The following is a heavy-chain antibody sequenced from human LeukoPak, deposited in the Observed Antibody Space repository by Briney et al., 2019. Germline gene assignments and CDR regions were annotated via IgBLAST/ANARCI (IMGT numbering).Heavy chain of an antibody. D-gene: IGHD3-10*01. CDR2: ISAYNGNT. Sequence: EASVKVSCKASGYTFTSYGISWVRQAPGQGLEWTVWISAYNGNTNYAQKLQGRVTMTTDTSTSTAYMELRSLRSDDTAVYYCARDPPTLWFGELRGYYYGMDVWGQGTTVTVSS. J-gene: IGHJ6*02. CDR3: ARDPPTLWFGELRGYYYGMDV. V-gene: IGHV1-18*01. CDR1: GYTFTSYG.